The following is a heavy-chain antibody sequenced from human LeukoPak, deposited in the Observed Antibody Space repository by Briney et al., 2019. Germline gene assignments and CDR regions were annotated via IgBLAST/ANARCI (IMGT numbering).Heavy chain of an antibody. CDR2: INPNSGGT. V-gene: IGHV1-2*02. Sequence: ASVKVSCKASGYTFTGYYMHWVRQAPGQGLEWMGWINPNSGGTNYAQKFQGRVTMTRDTSISTAYMELSRLRSDDTAVYYCARGPIVVVPAACNFDYWGQGTLVTVSS. CDR3: ARGPIVVVPAACNFDY. D-gene: IGHD2-2*01. CDR1: GYTFTGYY. J-gene: IGHJ4*02.